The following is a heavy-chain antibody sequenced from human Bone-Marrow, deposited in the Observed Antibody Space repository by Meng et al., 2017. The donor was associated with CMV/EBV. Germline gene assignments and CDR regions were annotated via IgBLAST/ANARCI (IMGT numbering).Heavy chain of an antibody. CDR2: IGSVGDT. D-gene: IGHD2-15*01. J-gene: IGHJ4*02. Sequence: GESLKISCAACGFTFSGRDMYGVRQVSGKGLEWVALIGSVGDTQSPGSVKGQFTISRDNSKNTLYLQMNSLRAEDTAVYYCAKDGGGGGSIFFDYWGQGTLVTVSS. V-gene: IGHV3-13*03. CDR1: GFTFSGRD. CDR3: AKDGGGGGSIFFDY.